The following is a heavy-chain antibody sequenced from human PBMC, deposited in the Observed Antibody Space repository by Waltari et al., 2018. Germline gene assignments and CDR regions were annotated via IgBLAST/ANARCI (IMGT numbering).Heavy chain of an antibody. J-gene: IGHJ4*02. CDR3: ARGGLDCSGGSCYTGAKSYPY. Sequence: QVQLQQWGAGLLKPSETLSLTCAVYGGSFSGYYWSWIRQPPGKGLEWIGEINHSGSTNYNPSLKSRVTISVDTSKNQFSLKLSSVTAADTAVYYCARGGLDCSGGSCYTGAKSYPYWGQGTLVTVSS. CDR1: GGSFSGYY. D-gene: IGHD2-15*01. V-gene: IGHV4-34*01. CDR2: INHSGST.